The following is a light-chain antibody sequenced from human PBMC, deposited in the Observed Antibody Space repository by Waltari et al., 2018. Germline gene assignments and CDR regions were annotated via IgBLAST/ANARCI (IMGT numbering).Light chain of an antibody. CDR2: SAS. CDR1: QSISIY. CDR3: QQSQTLPYT. Sequence: IQMTQSPSSLSASVGDRITITCRASQSISIYLNWYQQKPGQAPKLLIYSASSLQSGVPSRFSGSGSGTDFTLTISSLQPEDFATYYCQQSQTLPYTFGQGAKLEIK. V-gene: IGKV1-39*01. J-gene: IGKJ2*01.